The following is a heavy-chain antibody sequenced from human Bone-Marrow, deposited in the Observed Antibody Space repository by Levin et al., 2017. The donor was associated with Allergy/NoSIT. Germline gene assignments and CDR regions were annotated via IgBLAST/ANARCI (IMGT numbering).Heavy chain of an antibody. D-gene: IGHD2-2*01. CDR2: INPNSGGT. J-gene: IGHJ6*03. Sequence: ASVKVSCKASGYTFTGYYMHWVRQAPGQGLEWMGWINPNSGGTNYAQKFQGRVTMTRDTSISTAYMELSRLRSDDTAVYYCARKGVVPAATTWAYYYYYMDVWGKGTTVTVSS. CDR1: GYTFTGYY. CDR3: ARKGVVPAATTWAYYYYYMDV. V-gene: IGHV1-2*02.